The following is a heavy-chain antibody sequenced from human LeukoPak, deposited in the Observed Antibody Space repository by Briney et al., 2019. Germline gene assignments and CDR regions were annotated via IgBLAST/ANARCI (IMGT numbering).Heavy chain of an antibody. CDR1: GYTFTGYY. Sequence: ASVKVSCKASGYTFTGYYMHWVRQAPGQGLEWMGWINPNSGGTNYAQKFQGRVTMTRDTSISTAYMELSRLRSDDTAVYYCAREISEEYSSSSGAFDIWGQGTMVTVSS. CDR3: AREISEEYSSSSGAFDI. CDR2: INPNSGGT. V-gene: IGHV1-2*02. D-gene: IGHD6-6*01. J-gene: IGHJ3*02.